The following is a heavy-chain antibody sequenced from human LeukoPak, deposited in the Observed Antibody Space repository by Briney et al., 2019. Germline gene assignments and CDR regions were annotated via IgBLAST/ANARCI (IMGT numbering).Heavy chain of an antibody. CDR3: ARETYYDFWSGQKGFDY. V-gene: IGHV4-34*01. D-gene: IGHD3-3*01. CDR2: INHSGST. J-gene: IGHJ4*02. Sequence: SETLSLTCAVYGGSFSGYYWSWIRQPPGKGLEWIGEINHSGSTNYNPSLKSRVTISVDTSKNQFSLKLSPVTAADTAVYYCARETYYDFWSGQKGFDYWGQGTLVTVSS. CDR1: GGSFSGYY.